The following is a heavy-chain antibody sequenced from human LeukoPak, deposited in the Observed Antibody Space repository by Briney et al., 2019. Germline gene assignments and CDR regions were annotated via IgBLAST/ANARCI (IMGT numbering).Heavy chain of an antibody. J-gene: IGHJ4*02. V-gene: IGHV4-34*01. CDR1: GGSFSGYY. CDR3: ARGRVRGIAVAGLDY. Sequence: PSETLSLTCAVYGGSFSGYYWSWIRQPPGKGLEWIGESDHDGSTNYNPSLTSRVTISVDTSKNQLPLNLSSATAADTAVYYCARGRVRGIAVAGLDYWGQGTLVTVSS. CDR2: SDHDGST. D-gene: IGHD6-19*01.